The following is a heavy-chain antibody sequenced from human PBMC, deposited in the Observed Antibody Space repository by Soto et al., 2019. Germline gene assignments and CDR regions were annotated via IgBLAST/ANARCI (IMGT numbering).Heavy chain of an antibody. V-gene: IGHV5-10-1*01. CDR1: GYSFTSYW. Sequence: PGESLKISCKGSGYSFTSYWISWVRQMPGKGLEWMGRIDPSDSYTNYSPSFQGHVTISADKSISTAYLQWSSLKASDTAMYYCARQGIAVAGHPDDYYYCGMDVWGQGTTVTVSS. CDR2: IDPSDSYT. J-gene: IGHJ6*02. D-gene: IGHD6-19*01. CDR3: ARQGIAVAGHPDDYYYCGMDV.